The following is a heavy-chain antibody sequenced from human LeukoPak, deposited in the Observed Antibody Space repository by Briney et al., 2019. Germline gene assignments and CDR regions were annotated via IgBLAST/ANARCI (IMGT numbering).Heavy chain of an antibody. J-gene: IGHJ6*02. D-gene: IGHD3-10*01. Sequence: SETLSLTCTVSGGSIRSGDFYWSWIRQPPGKGLEWIGYIYYSGSTNYKPSLKSRVTISVDTSKNQFSLKLSSVTAADTAVYYCAYQMEHPRYYYGSGRPHYYGMDVWGQGTTVTVSS. V-gene: IGHV4-30-4*01. CDR1: GGSIRSGDFY. CDR3: AYQMEHPRYYYGSGRPHYYGMDV. CDR2: IYYSGST.